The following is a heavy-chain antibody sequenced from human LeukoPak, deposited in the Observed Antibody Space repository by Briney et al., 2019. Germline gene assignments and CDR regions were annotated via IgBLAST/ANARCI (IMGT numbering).Heavy chain of an antibody. V-gene: IGHV4-4*02. Sequence: PSETLSLTCAVSGGSISSSNWWSWVRQPPGKGLEWIGEIYHSGSTNYNPSLKSRVTISVDKSKNQFSLKLSSVTAADTAVYYCARDRVESMTTFYFDFWGQGTLVTVSS. CDR1: GGSISSSNW. D-gene: IGHD4-11*01. J-gene: IGHJ4*02. CDR2: IYHSGST. CDR3: ARDRVESMTTFYFDF.